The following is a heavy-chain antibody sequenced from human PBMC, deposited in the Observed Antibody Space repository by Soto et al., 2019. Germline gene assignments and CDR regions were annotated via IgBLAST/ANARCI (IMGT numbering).Heavy chain of an antibody. CDR3: ARAGVNFFGLFPHFDY. CDR2: TFYRSKWYS. J-gene: IGHJ4*02. Sequence: QTLSLTCGISGDSVSRNSAVWNWIRQSPSRGLEWLGRTFYRSKWYSDYAVSVKSRITINPDTSKNQFSLQLTSVTPDDTGVYFCARAGVNFFGLFPHFDYWGQGTLVTVSS. V-gene: IGHV6-1*01. CDR1: GDSVSRNSAV. D-gene: IGHD3-3*01.